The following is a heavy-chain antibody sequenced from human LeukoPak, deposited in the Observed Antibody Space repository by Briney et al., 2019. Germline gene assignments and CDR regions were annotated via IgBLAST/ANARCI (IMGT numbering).Heavy chain of an antibody. D-gene: IGHD3-22*01. Sequence: GESLKISCKGSGYSFTSYWVGWVRQMPGKGLEWMGIIYASDSDTRYSPSFQGQVTISADKSINNAYLQWSSLKASDTAMYYCARRNYDSHDAFDIWGQGTMVTVSS. CDR2: IYASDSDT. CDR3: ARRNYDSHDAFDI. CDR1: GYSFTSYW. V-gene: IGHV5-51*01. J-gene: IGHJ3*02.